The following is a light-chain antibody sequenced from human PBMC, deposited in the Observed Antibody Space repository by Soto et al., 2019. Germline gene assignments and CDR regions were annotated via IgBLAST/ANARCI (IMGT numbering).Light chain of an antibody. J-gene: IGKJ4*01. V-gene: IGKV3D-15*01. CDR2: AAS. CDR3: QQYNNWPLT. CDR1: QSVSSS. Sequence: EVVLTQSPGTLSLSPGERATLSCRASQSVSSSFLAWYQQKPGQAPRLLIHAASTGATGIPARFSGSGSGTEFTLTISSLQSEDFAVYYCQQYNNWPLTFGGGTKVDIK.